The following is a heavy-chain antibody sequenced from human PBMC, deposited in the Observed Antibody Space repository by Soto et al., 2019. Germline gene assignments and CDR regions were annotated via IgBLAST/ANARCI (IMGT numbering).Heavy chain of an antibody. J-gene: IGHJ4*02. CDR1: GDIFITSG. Sequence: GASVKVSCKTSGDIFITSGLSWVRQAPGQGLEWMGGIIPFLGTTYHAQKFQGRVTITADKSTNTVYLDLRSLRSDDTAVYYCAREVVDSSGYYSPFDYWGQGTLVTVSS. CDR3: AREVVDSSGYYSPFDY. V-gene: IGHV1-69*10. CDR2: IIPFLGTT. D-gene: IGHD3-22*01.